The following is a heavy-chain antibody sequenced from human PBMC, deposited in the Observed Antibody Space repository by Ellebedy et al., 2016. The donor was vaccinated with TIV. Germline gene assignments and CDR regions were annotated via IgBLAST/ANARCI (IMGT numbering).Heavy chain of an antibody. J-gene: IGHJ4*02. CDR3: ARDRGGVGTTNGFDY. CDR1: GYTFTSYY. CDR2: INPSGGST. V-gene: IGHV1-46*04. D-gene: IGHD2-8*01. Sequence: AASVKVSCKASGYTFTSYYMHWVRQAPGQGLESMGIINPSGGSTSYAQQLQGRVTMTRDTSTSTVYMELSSLRSEDTAVYYCARDRGGVGTTNGFDYWGQGTLVTVSS.